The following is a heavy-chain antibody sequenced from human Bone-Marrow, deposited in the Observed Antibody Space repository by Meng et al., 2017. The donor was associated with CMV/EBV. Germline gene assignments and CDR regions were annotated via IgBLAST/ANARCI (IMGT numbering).Heavy chain of an antibody. CDR3: ARDPGERYYYDSSGYYDY. J-gene: IGHJ4*02. CDR2: IYYSGST. D-gene: IGHD3-22*01. CDR1: GGSISSGDHY. Sequence: SETLSLTCTVSGGSISSGDHYWSWIRQPPGKGLEWIGYIYYSGSTYYNPSLKSRLTISVDTSKNQFSLQLSSVTAADTAVYYCARDPGERYYYDSSGYYDYWGQGTLVTVSS. V-gene: IGHV4-30-4*02.